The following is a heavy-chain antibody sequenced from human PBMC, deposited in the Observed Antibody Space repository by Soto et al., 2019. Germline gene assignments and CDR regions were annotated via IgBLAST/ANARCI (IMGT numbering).Heavy chain of an antibody. V-gene: IGHV3-30*18. CDR3: AKGWLLLGFGEPGAGD. D-gene: IGHD3-10*01. CDR1: GFTFSSYG. Sequence: QVQLVESGGGVVQPGRSLRLSCAASGFTFSSYGMHWVRQAPGKGLEWVAVISYDGSNKYYADSVKGRFTISRDNSKNTLYLQMKSLRAEDTAVYYCAKGWLLLGFGEPGAGDWGQGTLVTVSS. CDR2: ISYDGSNK. J-gene: IGHJ4*02.